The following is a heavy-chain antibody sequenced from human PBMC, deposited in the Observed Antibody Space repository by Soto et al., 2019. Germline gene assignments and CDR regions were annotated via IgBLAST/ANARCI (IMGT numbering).Heavy chain of an antibody. CDR2: ISAHNGNT. V-gene: IGHV1-18*01. Sequence: QVHLVQSGAEVKKPGASVKVSCKASGYTFTSYGITWVRQAPGQGLEWMGWISAHNGNTDYAPKLQGRVIVTRDPSPSTAYMELRSLRSDDTAVYYCARGRYGDYWGQGALVTVSS. CDR3: ARGRYGDY. J-gene: IGHJ4*02. CDR1: GYTFTSYG. D-gene: IGHD1-1*01.